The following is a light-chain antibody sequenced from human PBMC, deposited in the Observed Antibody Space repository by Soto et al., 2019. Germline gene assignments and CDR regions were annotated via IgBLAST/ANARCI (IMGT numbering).Light chain of an antibody. CDR3: QSYNSSLITYV. CDR1: SSNIGAGYD. CDR2: GNT. J-gene: IGLJ1*01. Sequence: QSVLTQPPSVSGAPGQRVTISCTGSSSNIGAGYDVHWYQRLPGTAPKLPIYGNTNRPSGVPDRFSGSKSDTSASLAIAGLQAEDEADYYCQSYNSSLITYVFGTGTKVTVL. V-gene: IGLV1-40*01.